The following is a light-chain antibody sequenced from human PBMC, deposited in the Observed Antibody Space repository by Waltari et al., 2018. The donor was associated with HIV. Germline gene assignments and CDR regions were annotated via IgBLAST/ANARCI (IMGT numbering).Light chain of an antibody. CDR1: SFNIGSNF. Sequence: QSVLTQPPSASGTPGQRVTIRCSGSSFNIGSNFVYWYQQLPGAAPKLLIYRNNQRPSGVPDRFSGSKSGTSASLAISGLRSEDEADYYCAAWDDSLRGFYVVGTGTKVTVL. J-gene: IGLJ1*01. CDR2: RNN. CDR3: AAWDDSLRGFYV. V-gene: IGLV1-47*01.